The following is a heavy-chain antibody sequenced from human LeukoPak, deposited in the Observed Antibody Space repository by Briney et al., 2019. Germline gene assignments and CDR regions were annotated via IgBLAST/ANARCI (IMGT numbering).Heavy chain of an antibody. D-gene: IGHD3-22*01. CDR2: MDGNSGKT. V-gene: IGHV1-8*01. CDR3: ARLYYYASSGYDALDI. J-gene: IGHJ3*02. CDR1: GYTFTSHD. Sequence: GASVKVSCKTSGYTFTSHDINWVRQVTGQGLEWVGGMDGNSGKTAYAQNFLGRVTITRNTSISTAYMELSSLRSEDTAVYYCARLYYYASSGYDALDIWGQGTMVGVSS.